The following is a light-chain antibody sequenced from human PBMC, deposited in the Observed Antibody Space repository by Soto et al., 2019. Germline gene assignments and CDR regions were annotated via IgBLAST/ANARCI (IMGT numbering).Light chain of an antibody. J-gene: IGKJ1*01. Sequence: IVMTQSPATLSVSPGERATLSCRASQSVSSNLAWYQQKPGQAPRLLIYGATTRATGIPARFSGSGSGTEFTLSISSLQSEDFAVYYCQQYNYWPPWTVGQGTKVDSK. V-gene: IGKV3D-15*01. CDR3: QQYNYWPPWT. CDR2: GAT. CDR1: QSVSSN.